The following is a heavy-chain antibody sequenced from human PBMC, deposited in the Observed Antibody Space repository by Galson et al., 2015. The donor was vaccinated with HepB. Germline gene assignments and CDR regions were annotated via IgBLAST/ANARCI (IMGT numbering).Heavy chain of an antibody. J-gene: IGHJ4*02. CDR3: TSHPDYGAQGY. CDR1: GFTFSDSA. V-gene: IGHV3-73*01. Sequence: SLRLSCAASGFTFSDSAIHWVRQASGKGLEWVGRIRSKANSYATAYTASVKGRFTISRDDSKNTAYLQMNSLKIEDTAVYYCTSHPDYGAQGYWGQGTLVTVSS. D-gene: IGHD4-17*01. CDR2: IRSKANSYAT.